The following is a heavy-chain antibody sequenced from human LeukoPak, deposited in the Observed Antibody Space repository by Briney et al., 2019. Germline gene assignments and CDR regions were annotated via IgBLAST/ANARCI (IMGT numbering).Heavy chain of an antibody. CDR1: GFTFSSYW. Sequence: GGSLRLSCAASGFTFSSYWMSWVRQAPWKGLEWVANIKQDGSEEYYVDSVKGRFTISRDNAKNSLYLQMHSLRAEDTAVYYCARKDWGLGFDYWGQGTLVTVSS. D-gene: IGHD7-27*01. CDR3: ARKDWGLGFDY. CDR2: IKQDGSEE. V-gene: IGHV3-7*01. J-gene: IGHJ4*02.